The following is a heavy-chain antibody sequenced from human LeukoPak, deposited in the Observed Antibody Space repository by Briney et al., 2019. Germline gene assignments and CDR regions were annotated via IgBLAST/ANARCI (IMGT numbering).Heavy chain of an antibody. V-gene: IGHV4-30-4*01. J-gene: IGHJ4*02. CDR3: ATQWLVHGTDY. CDR2: IYYSGST. D-gene: IGHD6-19*01. CDR1: GGSISSGDYY. Sequence: SETLSLTCTVSGGSISSGDYYWSWIRQPPGKGLEWIGYIYYSGSTYYNPSLKSRVTISVDTSKNQFSLKLSSVTAADTAVYYCATQWLVHGTDYWGQGTLVTVSS.